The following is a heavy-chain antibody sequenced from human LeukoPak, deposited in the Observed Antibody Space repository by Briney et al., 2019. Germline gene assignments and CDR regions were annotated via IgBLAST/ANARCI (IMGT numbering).Heavy chain of an antibody. CDR1: GFTFDDYA. J-gene: IGHJ5*02. V-gene: IGHV3-9*01. CDR2: ISWNSGSI. Sequence: GRSLRLSCAASGFTFDDYAMHWVRQAPGKGLEWVSGISWNSGSIGYADSVKGRFTISRDNAKNSLYLQMNSLRAEDTALYYCAKDIFRTGITDWFDPWGQGTLVTVSS. D-gene: IGHD1-1*01. CDR3: AKDIFRTGITDWFDP.